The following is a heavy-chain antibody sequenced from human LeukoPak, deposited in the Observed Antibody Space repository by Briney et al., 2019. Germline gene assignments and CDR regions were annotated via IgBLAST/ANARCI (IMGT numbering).Heavy chain of an antibody. J-gene: IGHJ6*04. V-gene: IGHV3-21*01. CDR3: ARDSKLYCSSTSCYMDV. D-gene: IGHD2-2*01. CDR1: GFTFSSYS. CDR2: ISSSSTSI. Sequence: GGSLRLSCAASGFTFSSYSMNWVRQAPGKGLEWVSSISSSSTSIYYADSVKGRFTISRDNAKNSLYLQVNGLGAEDTAVYYCARDSKLYCSSTSCYMDVWGKGTTVTVSS.